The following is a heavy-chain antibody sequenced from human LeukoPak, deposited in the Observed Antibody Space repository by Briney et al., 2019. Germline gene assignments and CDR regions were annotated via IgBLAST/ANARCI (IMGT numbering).Heavy chain of an antibody. V-gene: IGHV4-30-2*01. J-gene: IGHJ3*02. CDR2: IYHSGST. CDR3: ARVYSSSSGAFDI. CDR1: GGSISSGGYS. Sequence: SETLSLTCAVSGGSISSGGYSWSWIRQPPGKGLEWIGYIYHSGSTYYNPSLKSRVTISVDRSKNQFSLKLSSVTAADTAVYYCARVYSSSSGAFDIWGQGTMVTVSS. D-gene: IGHD6-6*01.